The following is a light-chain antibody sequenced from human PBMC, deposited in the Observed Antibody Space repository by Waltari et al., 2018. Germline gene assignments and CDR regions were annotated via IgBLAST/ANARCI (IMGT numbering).Light chain of an antibody. CDR1: QSVFHSSNSKSY. V-gene: IGKV4-1*01. CDR2: WAS. Sequence: EIVMTQSPDSLAVSLGERATFNCTSSQSVFHSSNSKSYLAWYQQKPGQPPKMIIYWASNRESGVPDRFSGSGSGTDFTLTISSLQAEDVAVYYCQQYFDSLSFGQGTKLEIK. CDR3: QQYFDSLS. J-gene: IGKJ2*01.